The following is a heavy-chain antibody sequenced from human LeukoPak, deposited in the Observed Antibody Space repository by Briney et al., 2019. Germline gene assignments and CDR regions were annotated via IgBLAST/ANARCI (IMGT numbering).Heavy chain of an antibody. V-gene: IGHV4-34*01. D-gene: IGHD1-26*01. CDR1: GGSFSGYY. CDR2: INHSGST. Sequence: PSETLSLTCAVYGGSFSGYYWSWIRQPPGKGLEWIGEINHSGSTNYNPSLKSRVTISVDTSKNQFSLKLSSVTAADTAVYYCARTKGELSADYWGQGTLVTVSS. CDR3: ARTKGELSADY. J-gene: IGHJ4*02.